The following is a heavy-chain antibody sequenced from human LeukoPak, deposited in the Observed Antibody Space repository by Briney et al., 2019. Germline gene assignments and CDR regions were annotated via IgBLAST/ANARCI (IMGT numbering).Heavy chain of an antibody. V-gene: IGHV3-49*03. CDR2: IRSKAYGGTT. J-gene: IGHJ4*02. Sequence: GGSLRLSCTASGFTFGDYAMSWFRQAPGKGLEWVGFIRSKAYGGTTEYAASVKGRFTISRDDSKSIAYLQMNSLKTEDTAVYYCTRDVDGRDVLPLGYWGQGTLVTVSS. CDR1: GFTFGDYA. CDR3: TRDVDGRDVLPLGY. D-gene: IGHD3-10*02.